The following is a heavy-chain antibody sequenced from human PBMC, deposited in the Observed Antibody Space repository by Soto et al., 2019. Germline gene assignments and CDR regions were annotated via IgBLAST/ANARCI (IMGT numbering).Heavy chain of an antibody. V-gene: IGHV1-46*01. Sequence: QVPLVQSGAEAKKPGASVKVSCKASGYSIPSPYMHWVRQARGQGLEWMGIMNPGDGSTRYAQKSPGRVTMPGDTSTSTVYMELSSLRSEDTAVYYGAISYVRSRPIDYWGQGTLVTVSS. D-gene: IGHD3-10*02. CDR3: AISYVRSRPIDY. CDR2: MNPGDGST. J-gene: IGHJ4*02. CDR1: GYSIPSPY.